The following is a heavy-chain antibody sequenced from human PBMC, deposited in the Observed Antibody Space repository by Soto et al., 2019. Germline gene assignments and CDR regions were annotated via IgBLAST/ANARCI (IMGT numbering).Heavy chain of an antibody. CDR2: INHSGST. V-gene: IGHV4-34*01. J-gene: IGHJ4*02. Sequence: PSETLSLTCAVSGGSFSGYYCSWIRQPPEKGLEWIGEINHSGSTNYNPSLNSRVTISLDTSKNQFSLKRSSVTAADTAVYYCARGRSRVFRCLGGFNALYYYWGQGTLVTGSS. CDR3: ARGRSRVFRCLGGFNALYYY. D-gene: IGHD3-3*01. CDR1: GGSFSGYY.